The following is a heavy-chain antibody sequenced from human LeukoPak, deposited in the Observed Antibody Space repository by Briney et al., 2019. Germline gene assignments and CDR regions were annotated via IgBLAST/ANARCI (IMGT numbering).Heavy chain of an antibody. Sequence: GGSLRLSCAASGFTFSSYSMNWVRQAPGKGLEWVSSISSSSSYIYYADSVKGRFTISRDNAKNSLYLQMNSLRAEDTAVHYCARDFRNYYGMDVWGQGTTVTVSS. CDR3: ARDFRNYYGMDV. J-gene: IGHJ6*02. CDR1: GFTFSSYS. V-gene: IGHV3-21*01. D-gene: IGHD2/OR15-2a*01. CDR2: ISSSSSYI.